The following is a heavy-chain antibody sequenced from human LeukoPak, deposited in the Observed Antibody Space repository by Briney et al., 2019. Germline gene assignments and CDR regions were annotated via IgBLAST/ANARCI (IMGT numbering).Heavy chain of an antibody. V-gene: IGHV1-18*01. J-gene: IGHJ4*02. CDR1: GYTFKNYD. Sequence: ASVKVSCKASGYTFKNYDINWVRQAPGQGLEWMGWISAYNGNTNYAQKLQGRVTMTTDTSTSTAYMELRSLRSDDTAVYYCARDSPHLIVPAAMPDEKGEGGGFDYWGQGTLVTVSS. CDR3: ARDSPHLIVPAAMPDEKGEGGGFDY. D-gene: IGHD2-2*01. CDR2: ISAYNGNT.